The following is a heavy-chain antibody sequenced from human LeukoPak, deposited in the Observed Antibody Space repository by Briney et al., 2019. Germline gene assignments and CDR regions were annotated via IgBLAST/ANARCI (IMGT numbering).Heavy chain of an antibody. CDR1: GYSISSGYY. J-gene: IGHJ5*02. V-gene: IGHV4-38-2*02. D-gene: IGHD1-26*01. CDR2: IHHSGST. CDR3: ARDGRGSYLNWFDP. Sequence: PSETLSLTCTVSGYSISSGYYWGWIRQPPGKGLEWIGSIHHSGSTYYNPSLKSRVTISVDTSKNQFSLKLSSVTAADTAVYYCARDGRGSYLNWFDPWGQGTLVTVSS.